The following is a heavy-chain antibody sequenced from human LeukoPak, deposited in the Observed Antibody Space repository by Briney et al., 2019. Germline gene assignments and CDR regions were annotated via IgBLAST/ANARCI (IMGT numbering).Heavy chain of an antibody. CDR3: ARDWYDNSDAFDI. D-gene: IGHD1-1*01. CDR2: IRSKANSYAT. Sequence: GGSLRLSCAASGFTFSGSAMHWVRQASGKGLEWVGRIRSKANSYATAYAASVKGRFTISRDNAKNSLYLQMNSLRAEDTAVYYCARDWYDNSDAFDIWGQGTMVTVSS. CDR1: GFTFSGSA. V-gene: IGHV3-73*01. J-gene: IGHJ3*02.